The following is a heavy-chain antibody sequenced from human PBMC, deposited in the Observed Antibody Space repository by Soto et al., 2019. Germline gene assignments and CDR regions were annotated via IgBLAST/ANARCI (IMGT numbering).Heavy chain of an antibody. V-gene: IGHV3-9*01. CDR1: GFKIDDNA. CDR2: ISWNSGSI. Sequence: SLRLSCAASGFKIDDNAMHWVPQKKRKGLEWVSGISWNSGSIGYADSVKGRFTISRDNAKNSLYLQMNSLRAEDTALYYCAKDPTKLPAGAGYLDYWGQGTLVTVSS. CDR3: AKDPTKLPAGAGYLDY. D-gene: IGHD2-15*01. J-gene: IGHJ4*02.